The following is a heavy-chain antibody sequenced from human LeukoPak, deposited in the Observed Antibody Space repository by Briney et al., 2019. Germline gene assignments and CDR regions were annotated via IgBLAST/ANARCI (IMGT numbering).Heavy chain of an antibody. J-gene: IGHJ4*02. V-gene: IGHV3-23*01. CDR2: ISRSGGGT. Sequence: GGSLRLSCAASGFTFTFSSYAMYWVRQAPGKGLEWVSGISRSGGGTYYADSVKGRFTISRDNSKNTLYLQMNSLRAEDTAVYYCAGGIVATITFNYWGQGTLVTVSS. CDR3: AGGIVATITFNY. D-gene: IGHD5-12*01. CDR1: GFTFTFSSYA.